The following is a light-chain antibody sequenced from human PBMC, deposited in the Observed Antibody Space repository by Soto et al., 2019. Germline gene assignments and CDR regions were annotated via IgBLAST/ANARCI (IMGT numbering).Light chain of an antibody. Sequence: EIVMTQSPATLSVSPGERVTLSCRASQSINSNLAWYQQRPGQAPRVRIYDASTRATAVPARFSGSGSGTEFTLTISSLQSEEFAVYDCYHYNNWPPYYTFGQGTKLEIK. J-gene: IGKJ2*01. CDR2: DAS. CDR3: YHYNNWPPYYT. V-gene: IGKV3-15*01. CDR1: QSINSN.